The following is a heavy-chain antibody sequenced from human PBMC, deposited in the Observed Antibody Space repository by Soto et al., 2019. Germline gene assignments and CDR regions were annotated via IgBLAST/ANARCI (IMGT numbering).Heavy chain of an antibody. Sequence: GGSLRLSCEASGFTFSSYTMNWVRRAPGKGLEWVATIGGSGDGTYYGDSVKGRFTISRENSKNTVYLQMNSLRAEDTAVYYCAKDQEPYYYDSSGYQKDYYYYYGMDVWGQGTTVTVSS. CDR2: IGGSGDGT. V-gene: IGHV3-23*01. D-gene: IGHD3-22*01. J-gene: IGHJ6*02. CDR1: GFTFSSYT. CDR3: AKDQEPYYYDSSGYQKDYYYYYGMDV.